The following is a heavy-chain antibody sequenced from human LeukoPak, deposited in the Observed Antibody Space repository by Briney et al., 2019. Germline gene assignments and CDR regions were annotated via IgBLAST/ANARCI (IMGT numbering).Heavy chain of an antibody. J-gene: IGHJ5*02. CDR1: GASISSGGYS. V-gene: IGHV4-30-2*01. D-gene: IGHD6-19*01. Sequence: PSETLSLTCAVSGASISSGGYSWNWIRQPPGKGLEWIGCIYHSGSTYYNPSLKSRVTMSVDRSKNQFSLKLSSVTAADTAVYYCARHKQPGIAVAGNWFDPWGQGTLVTVSS. CDR3: ARHKQPGIAVAGNWFDP. CDR2: IYHSGST.